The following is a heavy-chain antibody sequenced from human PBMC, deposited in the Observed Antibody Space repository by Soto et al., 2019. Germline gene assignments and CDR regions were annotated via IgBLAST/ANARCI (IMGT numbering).Heavy chain of an antibody. CDR2: IYWDDDK. CDR3: AHANPETTYCDVCSIFDY. J-gene: IGHJ4*02. D-gene: IGHD3-3*01. V-gene: IGHV2-5*02. Sequence: GPTLVSPTRTVRLTCTSSWFPLSTSKVGVGWIRQPPGKALEWLALIYWDDDKRYSPSLKSRLTITKDTSKNQVVLTMTNMDPVDTATYYFAHANPETTYCDVCSIFDYWGQGTLVTVSS. CDR1: WFPLSTSKVG.